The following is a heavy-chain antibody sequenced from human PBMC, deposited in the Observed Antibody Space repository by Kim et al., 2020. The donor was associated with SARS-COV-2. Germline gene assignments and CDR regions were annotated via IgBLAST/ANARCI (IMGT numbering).Heavy chain of an antibody. V-gene: IGHV4-61*03. Sequence: SETLSLTCTVSGGSVSRGAYFWSWVRLPPGKGLEWIGHIYFPGSANYNPSLKSRVTISLDTSKNHFSLELNSVTAADTAVYFCARGDEDGHNFDFWGPGIVVTVSS. D-gene: IGHD2-15*01. CDR1: GGSVSRGAYF. J-gene: IGHJ4*02. CDR3: ARGDEDGHNFDF. CDR2: IYFPGSA.